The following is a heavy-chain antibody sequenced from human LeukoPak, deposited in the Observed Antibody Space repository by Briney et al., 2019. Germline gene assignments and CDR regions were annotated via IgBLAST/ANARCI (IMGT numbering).Heavy chain of an antibody. V-gene: IGHV6-1*01. D-gene: IGHD2-2*01. J-gene: IGHJ5*02. Sequence: SQTLSLTCAISGDSVSNNNAAWNWIRQSPSRGLEWLGRTYYTSKWYNNYAVSVKSRITINPDTSKNHFSLQLNSVTPEDTAVYYCARGRMGRVPAAVRFDPWGQGTLVTVSS. CDR2: TYYTSKWYN. CDR1: GDSVSNNNAA. CDR3: ARGRMGRVPAAVRFDP.